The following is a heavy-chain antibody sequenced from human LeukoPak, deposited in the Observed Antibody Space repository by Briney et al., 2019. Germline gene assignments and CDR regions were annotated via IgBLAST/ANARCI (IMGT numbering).Heavy chain of an antibody. CDR1: GFTFDDYA. CDR3: AKAYYDILTGYYESGAFDI. J-gene: IGHJ3*02. CDR2: ISGDGGST. Sequence: GGSLRLSCAASGFTFDDYAMHWVRQAPGKGLEWVSLISGDGGSTYYADSVKGRFTISRDNSKNSLYLQMNSLRTEDTALYYCAKAYYDILTGYYESGAFDIWGQGTVVTVSS. V-gene: IGHV3-43*02. D-gene: IGHD3-9*01.